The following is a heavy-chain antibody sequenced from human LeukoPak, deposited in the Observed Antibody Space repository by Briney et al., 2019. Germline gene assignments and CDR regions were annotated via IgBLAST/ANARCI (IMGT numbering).Heavy chain of an antibody. J-gene: IGHJ4*02. D-gene: IGHD3-22*01. CDR2: INPSGGST. CDR3: TKSLGGYYAFDY. Sequence: ASVKVSCKASGYTFTSYYMHWVRQAPGQGLEWMGIINPSGGSTSYAQKFQGRVTMTRDTSMSTVYMELSSLRSEDTAVYYCTKSLGGYYAFDYWGQGTLVTVSS. CDR1: GYTFTSYY. V-gene: IGHV1-46*01.